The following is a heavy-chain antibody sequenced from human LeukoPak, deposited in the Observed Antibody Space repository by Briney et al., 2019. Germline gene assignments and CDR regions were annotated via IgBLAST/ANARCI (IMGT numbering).Heavy chain of an antibody. J-gene: IGHJ4*02. CDR1: GGSISSYY. V-gene: IGHV4-59*01. CDR3: ARAISGPVAYDY. CDR2: IYFSGST. Sequence: SETLSLTCTVSGGSISSYYWSWIRQPPGKGLEWIGYIYFSGSTNYNPSLKSRVTISVDTSKNQFSLKLSSVTAADTAVYYCARAISGPVAYDYWGQGTLVTVSS. D-gene: IGHD6-19*01.